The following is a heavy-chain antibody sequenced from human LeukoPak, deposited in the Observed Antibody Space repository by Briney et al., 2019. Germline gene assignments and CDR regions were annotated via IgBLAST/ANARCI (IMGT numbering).Heavy chain of an antibody. D-gene: IGHD4-23*01. J-gene: IGHJ4*02. CDR3: ARRPDYGGTPTFDY. CDR1: GLTVTSNY. Sequence: GGSLRLSCAASGLTVTSNYMSWVRQAPGKGLEWVSVIYSDGSTYYADSVKGRFSISRDNSKNTLYLQLNSLRVEDAAVYYCARRPDYGGTPTFDYWGQGTLVTVSS. CDR2: IYSDGST. V-gene: IGHV3-66*01.